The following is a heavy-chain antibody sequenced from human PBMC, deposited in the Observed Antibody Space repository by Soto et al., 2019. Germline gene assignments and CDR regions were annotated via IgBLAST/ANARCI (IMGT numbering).Heavy chain of an antibody. CDR2: ISKSGTGT. Sequence: PGGSLRLSCAASGFTFSSYAMTWVRQAPGKGLEWVSGISKSGTGTYYADSVKGRFSISRDNSKNTLYLQMNSLRAEDTAVYYCAKDRKSGSGWYWDYWGQGTLVTVSS. CDR3: AKDRKSGSGWYWDY. CDR1: GFTFSSYA. D-gene: IGHD6-19*01. V-gene: IGHV3-23*01. J-gene: IGHJ4*02.